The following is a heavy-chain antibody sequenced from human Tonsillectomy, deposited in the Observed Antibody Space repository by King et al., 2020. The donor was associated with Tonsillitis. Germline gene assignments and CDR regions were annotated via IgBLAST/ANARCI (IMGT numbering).Heavy chain of an antibody. CDR1: GSTFRNAW. D-gene: IGHD3-9*01. Sequence: EGQLVQSGGGVVQPGGSLRLSCAASGSTFRNAWMAWVRQAPGRGLEWVGRIKSNSDGGATDYAAAVKGRFTVSRDDSKNTLYLQMNSLKTEDTAVYYCTTEVSSYDVLTGYHQFDFWGQGTLVTVSS. CDR3: TTEVSSYDVLTGYHQFDF. V-gene: IGHV3-15*01. CDR2: IKSNSDGGAT. J-gene: IGHJ4*02.